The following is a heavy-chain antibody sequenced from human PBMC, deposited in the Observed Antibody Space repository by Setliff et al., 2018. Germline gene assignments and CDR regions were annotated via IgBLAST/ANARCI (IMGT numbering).Heavy chain of an antibody. CDR3: ARDQNGQCLEWYNYYYYYYMDV. Sequence: ASVKVSCKASGYTFTSYGISWVRQAPGQGLEWMGWISAYNGNTNYAQKLQGRVTMTTDTSTSTAYMELRSLRSDDPAVYYCARDQNGQCLEWYNYYYYYYMDVWGKGTTVTVSS. CDR2: ISAYNGNT. V-gene: IGHV1-18*01. CDR1: GYTFTSYG. J-gene: IGHJ6*03. D-gene: IGHD3-3*01.